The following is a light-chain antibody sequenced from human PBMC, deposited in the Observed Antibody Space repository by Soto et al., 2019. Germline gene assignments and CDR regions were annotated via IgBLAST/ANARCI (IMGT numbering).Light chain of an antibody. CDR2: DVN. J-gene: IGLJ1*01. CDR3: VSFAGGTYV. CDR1: SSDVGAYIF. Sequence: QSVLTQPPSASGSPGRSVTSSCTGTSSDVGAYIFVSWYQQHPGKAPKLMVYDVNRRPPGVPDRFFGSKSGNTASLTVSGLQAEDEADYYCVSFAGGTYVFGTGTKVTVL. V-gene: IGLV2-8*01.